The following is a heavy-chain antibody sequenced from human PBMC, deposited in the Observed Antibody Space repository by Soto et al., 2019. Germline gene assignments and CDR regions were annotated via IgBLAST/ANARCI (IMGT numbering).Heavy chain of an antibody. CDR3: ARGLGGSYFPFDY. V-gene: IGHV1-69*11. J-gene: IGHJ4*02. D-gene: IGHD1-26*01. CDR2: IVPMLRTP. CDR1: GGSFSDYA. Sequence: QVQLVQSGAEVKKPGSSVKVSCKASGGSFSDYAINWVRQAPGPGLEWMGGIVPMLRTPNYARKFQGRVTITADESTSTVSMELTSLTSDDTAVYCCARGLGGSYFPFDYWGQGTLVTVSS.